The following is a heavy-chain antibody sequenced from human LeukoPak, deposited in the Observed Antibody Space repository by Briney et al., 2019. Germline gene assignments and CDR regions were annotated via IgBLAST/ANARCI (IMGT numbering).Heavy chain of an antibody. V-gene: IGHV3-73*01. CDR2: IRSKANSYAT. D-gene: IGHD6-13*01. J-gene: IGHJ4*02. Sequence: PGGSLKLSCAASGFTFSGSAMHWVRQASGKGLEWVGRIRSKANSYATACAASVKGRFTISRDDSKNTAYLQMNSLKTEDTAVYYCTSEQQLGTDYWGQGTLVTVSS. CDR1: GFTFSGSA. CDR3: TSEQQLGTDY.